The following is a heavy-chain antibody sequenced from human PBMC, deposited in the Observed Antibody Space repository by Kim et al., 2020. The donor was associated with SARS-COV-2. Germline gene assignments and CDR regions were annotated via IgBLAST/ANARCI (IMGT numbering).Heavy chain of an antibody. Sequence: YARGFTERFVFSLETSVSTAYLQISSLKAEDTAVYYCARENAAAGTKFDYWGQGTLVTVSS. V-gene: IGHV7-4-1*02. CDR3: ARENAAAGTKFDY. D-gene: IGHD6-13*01. J-gene: IGHJ4*02.